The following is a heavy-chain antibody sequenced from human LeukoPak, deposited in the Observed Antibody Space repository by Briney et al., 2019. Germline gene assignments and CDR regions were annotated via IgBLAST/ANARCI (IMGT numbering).Heavy chain of an antibody. CDR1: GGSISISNYY. Sequence: SETLSLTCTVSGGSISISNYYWGWIRQPPGKGLEWIANIYYSGNTYYSPSLKSRVTIFVETSKNQFSLNLNSVTAADTAVYYCARQISSTWGYYFDYWGQGTLVTVSS. V-gene: IGHV4-39*01. CDR3: ARQISSTWGYYFDY. D-gene: IGHD6-13*01. J-gene: IGHJ4*02. CDR2: IYYSGNT.